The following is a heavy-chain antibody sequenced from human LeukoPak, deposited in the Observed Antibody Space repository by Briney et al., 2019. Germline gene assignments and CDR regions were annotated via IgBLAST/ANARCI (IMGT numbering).Heavy chain of an antibody. CDR3: ARGLGGSSWYYFDY. CDR2: IYYSGST. V-gene: IGHV4-31*03. D-gene: IGHD6-13*01. J-gene: IGHJ4*02. CDR1: GGSISSGGYY. Sequence: KTSETLSLTCTVSGGSISSGGYYWSWIRQHPGKGLEWTGYIYYSGSTYYNPSLKSRVTISVDTSKNQFSLKLSSVTAADTAVYYCARGLGGSSWYYFDYWGQGTLVTVSS.